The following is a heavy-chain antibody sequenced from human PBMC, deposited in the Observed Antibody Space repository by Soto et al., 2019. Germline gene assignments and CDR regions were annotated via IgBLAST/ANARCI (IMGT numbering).Heavy chain of an antibody. Sequence: PSETLSLTCAVSGGSISSSNWWSWVRQPPGKGLEWIGEIYHSGSTNYNPSLKSRVTISVDKSKNQFSLKLSSVTAADTAVYYCARKPLYGSGSHYNAGWFDPWGQGTLVTVSS. V-gene: IGHV4-4*02. J-gene: IGHJ5*02. D-gene: IGHD3-10*01. CDR1: GGSISSSNW. CDR3: ARKPLYGSGSHYNAGWFDP. CDR2: IYHSGST.